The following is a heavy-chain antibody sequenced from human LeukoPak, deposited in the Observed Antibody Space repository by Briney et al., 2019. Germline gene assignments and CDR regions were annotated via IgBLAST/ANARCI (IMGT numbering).Heavy chain of an antibody. D-gene: IGHD3-22*01. V-gene: IGHV1-46*01. Sequence: GASVKVSCKASGYTFTSYYMHWVRQAPGQGLEWMGIINPSGGSTSYAQKFQGRVTMTRDTSTSTVYMELSSLRAEDTAVYYCASTYDSSGYLGWFDPWGQGTLVTVSS. CDR3: ASTYDSSGYLGWFDP. CDR2: INPSGGST. CDR1: GYTFTSYY. J-gene: IGHJ5*02.